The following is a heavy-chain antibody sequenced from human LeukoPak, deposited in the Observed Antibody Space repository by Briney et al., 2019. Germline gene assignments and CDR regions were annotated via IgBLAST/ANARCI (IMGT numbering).Heavy chain of an antibody. CDR3: AREADRWFDP. V-gene: IGHV4-39*07. CDR1: GGSISSSSYY. CDR2: MYNSGST. Sequence: SSETLSLTCTVSGGSISSSSYYWGWIRQPPGKGLEWIGTMYNSGSTDYNPSLESRVTISVDTSKNQFSLRLSSVTAADTAVYYCAREADRWFDPWGQGTLVTVSS. J-gene: IGHJ5*02.